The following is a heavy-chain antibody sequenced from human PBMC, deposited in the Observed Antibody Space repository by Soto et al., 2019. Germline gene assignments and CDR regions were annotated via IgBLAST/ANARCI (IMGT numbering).Heavy chain of an antibody. D-gene: IGHD6-19*01. J-gene: IGHJ6*02. V-gene: IGHV1-18*04. CDR2: ISAYHGNT. CDR1: GFTLTRLG. CDR3: ARPKAVAGPYGMDV. Sequence: APVKGFLKAFGFTLTRLGNRRGGKGPGQGLEWMGWISAYHGNTNYAQKLQGRVTMTTDTSTSTAYMELRSLRSDDTAVYYCARPKAVAGPYGMDVWGQGTTVTVSS.